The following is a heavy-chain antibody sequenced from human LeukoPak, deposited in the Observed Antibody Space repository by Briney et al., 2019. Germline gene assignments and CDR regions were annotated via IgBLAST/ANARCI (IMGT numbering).Heavy chain of an antibody. CDR2: ISSSGTYI. CDR1: GFTFSTYS. Sequence: GGSLRLSCAASGFTFSTYSMTWVRQAPGKGLEWVSSISSSGTYIFDADSLKGRVTISRDNAKNSLYLQMSSLRAEDTAFYYCARGIGNYGSYYFDYWGQGTLVTVSS. CDR3: ARGIGNYGSYYFDY. V-gene: IGHV3-21*01. J-gene: IGHJ4*02. D-gene: IGHD3-10*01.